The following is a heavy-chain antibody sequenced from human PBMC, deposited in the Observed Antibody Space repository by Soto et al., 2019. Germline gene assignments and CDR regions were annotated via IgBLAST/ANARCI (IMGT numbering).Heavy chain of an antibody. Sequence: ASVKVSCKASGYTFTTYAIHWVRQAPGGSLEWMGWINAGNGNTKFSPKFQGRVTISRDTSASTAYMDLGSLTSEDTALYYCARGLAVVPVVGARAVVFCGQGTLVTVSS. J-gene: IGHJ4*02. CDR3: ARGLAVVPVVGARAVVF. CDR1: GYTFTTYA. CDR2: INAGNGNT. V-gene: IGHV1-3*01. D-gene: IGHD3-3*01.